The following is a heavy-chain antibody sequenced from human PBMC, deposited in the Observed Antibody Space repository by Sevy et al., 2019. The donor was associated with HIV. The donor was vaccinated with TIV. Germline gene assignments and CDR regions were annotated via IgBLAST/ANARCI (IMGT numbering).Heavy chain of an antibody. CDR1: GFNFSNYV. J-gene: IGHJ6*02. CDR2: ISSYGNEA. Sequence: GGSLRLSCAASGFNFSNYVLHWVRQAPGKGLEWITFISSYGNEADYVDSVKGRFTISRDDSKNTLYLQMNSLRPEDTAVYYCARSILAVAGSYGMDVWGQGTTVTVSS. CDR3: ARSILAVAGSYGMDV. D-gene: IGHD6-19*01. V-gene: IGHV3-30*03.